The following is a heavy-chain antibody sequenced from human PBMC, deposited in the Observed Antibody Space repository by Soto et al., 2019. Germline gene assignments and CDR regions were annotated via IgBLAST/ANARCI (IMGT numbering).Heavy chain of an antibody. CDR3: AAGVPVGSYYDVEYYYGMDV. D-gene: IGHD1-26*01. J-gene: IGHJ6*02. CDR1: GFTFTSSA. Sequence: GASVKVSCKASGFTFTSSAMQWVRQARGQRLEWIGWIVVGSGNTNYAQKFQERVTITRDMSTSTAYMELSSLRSEDTAVYYCAAGVPVGSYYDVEYYYGMDVWGQGTTVTVSS. CDR2: IVVGSGNT. V-gene: IGHV1-58*02.